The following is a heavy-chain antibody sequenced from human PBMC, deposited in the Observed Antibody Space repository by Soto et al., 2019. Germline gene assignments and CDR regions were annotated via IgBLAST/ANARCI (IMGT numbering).Heavy chain of an antibody. D-gene: IGHD5-12*01. Sequence: QVQLVESGGGVVQPGRSLRLTCAASGFTFSSYAMHWVRQAPGKGLEWVAVIIYDGSNIHYADSVQGRFTISRDNSKNTLFLQKDTPRAYDTAVYSCEAELYNRGSEGSDYWGRGTLVTVS. V-gene: IGHV3-30-3*01. CDR3: EAELYNRGSEGSDY. CDR2: IIYDGSNI. J-gene: IGHJ4*01. CDR1: GFTFSSYA.